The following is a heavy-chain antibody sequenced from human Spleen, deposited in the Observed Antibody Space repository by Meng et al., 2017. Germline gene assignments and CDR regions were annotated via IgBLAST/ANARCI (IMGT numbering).Heavy chain of an antibody. Sequence: SETLSLTCTVSGGSISSSSYYWGWIRQPPGKGLEWIGSIYYSGSTNYNPSLKSRVTISVDTSKNQFSLKLSSVTAADTAVYYCARGVAGSYWWYFYYWGQGTLVTVSS. D-gene: IGHD1-26*01. CDR1: GGSISSSSYY. J-gene: IGHJ4*02. CDR3: ARGVAGSYWWYFYY. V-gene: IGHV4-39*07. CDR2: IYYSGST.